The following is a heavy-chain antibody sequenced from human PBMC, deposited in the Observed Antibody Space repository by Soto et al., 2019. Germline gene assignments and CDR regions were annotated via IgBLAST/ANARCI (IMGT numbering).Heavy chain of an antibody. CDR3: AREDYYYYGMDV. J-gene: IGHJ6*02. V-gene: IGHV3-30-3*01. CDR2: ISYDGSNK. Sequence: SGGSLRLSCAASGFTFSSYAMHWVRQAPGKGLEWVAVISYDGSNKYYADSVKGRFTISRDNSKNTLYLQMNSLRAEDTAVYYCAREDYYYYGMDVWGQGTTVTVSS. CDR1: GFTFSSYA.